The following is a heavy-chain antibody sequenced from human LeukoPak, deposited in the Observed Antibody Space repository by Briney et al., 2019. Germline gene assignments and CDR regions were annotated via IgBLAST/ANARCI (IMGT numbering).Heavy chain of an antibody. V-gene: IGHV3-23*01. Sequence: GGSLRLSCAASGFTFSSYAMSWVRQAPGKGLEWVSAISGSGGSTYYADSVKGRFTIPRDNSKNTLYLQMNSLRAEDTAVYYCAKDLGSWELLYYFDYWGQGTLVTVSS. J-gene: IGHJ4*02. D-gene: IGHD1-26*01. CDR1: GFTFSSYA. CDR2: ISGSGGST. CDR3: AKDLGSWELLYYFDY.